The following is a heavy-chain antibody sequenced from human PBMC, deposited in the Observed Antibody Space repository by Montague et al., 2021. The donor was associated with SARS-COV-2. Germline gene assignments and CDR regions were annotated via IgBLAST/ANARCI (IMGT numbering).Heavy chain of an antibody. J-gene: IGHJ4*02. CDR3: ARDIAVAGLFDY. Sequence: TLSLTCSVSGDSITSGDCYWTWIRQHPGKGLEWIGYIHDSGTTYCTPSLKSRLTISRDTSKNQFSLKLSSVTAADTAAYYCARDIAVAGLFDYWGQGTLVTVSS. CDR1: GDSITSGDCY. V-gene: IGHV4-30-4*08. CDR2: IHDSGTT. D-gene: IGHD6-19*01.